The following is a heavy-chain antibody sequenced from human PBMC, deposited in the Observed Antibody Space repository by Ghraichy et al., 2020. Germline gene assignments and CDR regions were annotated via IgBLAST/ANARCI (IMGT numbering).Heavy chain of an antibody. D-gene: IGHD1-26*01. CDR2: IDYSGNT. CDR3: ARNGPSGSYFYYYAMDV. Sequence: SETLSLTCTVSGGSVTSSPYYWGWIRQPPGKGLEWIGSIDYSGNTYYKSSLKSRVAILVDTSKNQFSLQLNSVTAADTAVYYFARNGPSGSYFYYYAMDVWGQGTTVTVSS. J-gene: IGHJ6*02. CDR1: GGSVTSSPYY. V-gene: IGHV4-39*01.